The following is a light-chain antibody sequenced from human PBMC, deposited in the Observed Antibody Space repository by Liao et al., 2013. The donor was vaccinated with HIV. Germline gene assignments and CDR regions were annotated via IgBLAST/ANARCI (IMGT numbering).Light chain of an antibody. CDR2: KDS. CDR1: ALPKQY. J-gene: IGLJ3*02. CDR3: QVWDGSSDHEV. Sequence: SYELTQPPSVSVSPGQTARITCSGDALPKQYAYWYQQKPGQAPVLVIYKDSERPSGIPERFSGSSSGATVTLTISRVEAGDEADYYCQVWDGSSDHEVFGGGTKLTVL. V-gene: IGLV3-25*02.